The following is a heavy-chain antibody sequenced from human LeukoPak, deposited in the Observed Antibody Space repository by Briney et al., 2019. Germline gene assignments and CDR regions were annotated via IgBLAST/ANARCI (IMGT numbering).Heavy chain of an antibody. CDR1: GFTLSSYG. CDR3: ARESIADRNFDY. CDR2: ISYDGGNK. D-gene: IGHD6-13*01. J-gene: IGHJ4*02. V-gene: IGHV3-30*03. Sequence: GGSLRLSCAASGFTLSSYGMHWVRQAPGKGLEWVAVISYDGGNKYYADSVKGRFTISRDNSKNTLFLQMNSLRAEDMAVYYCARESIADRNFDYWGQGTLVTVSS.